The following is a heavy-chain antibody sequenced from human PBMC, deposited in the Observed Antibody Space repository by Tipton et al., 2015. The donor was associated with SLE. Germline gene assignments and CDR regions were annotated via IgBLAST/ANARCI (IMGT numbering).Heavy chain of an antibody. D-gene: IGHD5-24*01. V-gene: IGHV4-59*12. CDR2: IYYSGST. CDR1: GGSISSYY. Sequence: TLSLTCTVSGGSISSYYWSWIRQPPGKGLEWIGYIYYSGSTYYNPSLKSRVTISVDTSKNQFSLKLSSVTAADTAVYYCARGETGWFDPWGQGTLVTVSS. CDR3: ARGETGWFDP. J-gene: IGHJ5*02.